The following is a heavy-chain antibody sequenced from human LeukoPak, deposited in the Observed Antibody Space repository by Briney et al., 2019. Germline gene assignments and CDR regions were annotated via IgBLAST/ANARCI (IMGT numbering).Heavy chain of an antibody. CDR1: GFTFGSYL. D-gene: IGHD2-15*01. V-gene: IGHV3-7*01. J-gene: IGHJ4*02. Sequence: PGGSLRLSCAASGFTFGSYLMSWVRQAPGKGLEWVANIKPDGSEKYYVDSVKGRFTISRDNAENSLYLQMNCLRAEDTAVYYCARDGGSGNPGADYWGQGTLVTVSS. CDR3: ARDGGSGNPGADY. CDR2: IKPDGSEK.